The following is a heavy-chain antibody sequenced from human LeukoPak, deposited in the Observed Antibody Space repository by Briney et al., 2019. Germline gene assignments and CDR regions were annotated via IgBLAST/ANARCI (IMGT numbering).Heavy chain of an antibody. Sequence: SETLSLTCTVSGGSFSSYYWSWIRQPPGKGLEWIGYISYSGSTNYNPSLKSRVSISVDTSKNQFSLKLSSVTAADTAVYYCARTNSSSWYGVMIGWFDPWGQGTLVTVSS. J-gene: IGHJ5*02. CDR2: ISYSGST. V-gene: IGHV4-59*01. CDR3: ARTNSSSWYGVMIGWFDP. D-gene: IGHD6-13*01. CDR1: GGSFSSYY.